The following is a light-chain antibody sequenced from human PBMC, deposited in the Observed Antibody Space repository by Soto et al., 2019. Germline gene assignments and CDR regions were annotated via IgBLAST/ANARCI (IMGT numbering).Light chain of an antibody. Sequence: DIQMTQSPSSLSASVGDRVTITFRASQGISNSLAWYQQKPGKVPKLLIYSASTLKSGVPSRFRGSGSGTDFTLTISSLQPPDVATYYCQQYNNAPPFTFGPGTKVEIK. CDR3: QQYNNAPPFT. CDR2: SAS. J-gene: IGKJ3*01. V-gene: IGKV1-27*01. CDR1: QGISNS.